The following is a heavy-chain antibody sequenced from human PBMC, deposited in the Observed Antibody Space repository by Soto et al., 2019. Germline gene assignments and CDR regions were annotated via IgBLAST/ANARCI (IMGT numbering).Heavy chain of an antibody. CDR2: IYWNDDR. Sequence: QFTLKESGPTLVKPTQPPTLTCTFSGFSLTTGGVGVGWIRQPPGRSLEWLAVIYWNDDRRRSPSLENRLTITKDTSKNQVVLTMPHMDPVDTATYYCIYRRAAWDYHGLDVWGQGTPVTVSS. V-gene: IGHV2-5*01. CDR1: GFSLTTGGVG. CDR3: IYRRAAWDYHGLDV. D-gene: IGHD6-13*01. J-gene: IGHJ6*02.